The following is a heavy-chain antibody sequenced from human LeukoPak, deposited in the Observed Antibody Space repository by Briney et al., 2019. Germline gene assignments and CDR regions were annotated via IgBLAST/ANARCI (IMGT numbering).Heavy chain of an antibody. D-gene: IGHD3-22*01. V-gene: IGHV3-48*03. Sequence: QPGGSLRLSCAASGFTFSSYEMNWVRQAPGKGLEWVSYISSSGSTIYYADSVKGRFTISRDNAKNSLYLQMNSLRAVDTAVYYWPRDLGYYDSSGYYYWSSYYYYYGMDVWGHGTTVTVSS. CDR1: GFTFSSYE. CDR3: PRDLGYYDSSGYYYWSSYYYYYGMDV. J-gene: IGHJ6*02. CDR2: ISSSGSTI.